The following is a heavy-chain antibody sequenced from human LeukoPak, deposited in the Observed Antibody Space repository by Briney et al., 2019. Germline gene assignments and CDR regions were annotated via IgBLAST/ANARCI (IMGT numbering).Heavy chain of an antibody. V-gene: IGHV4-34*01. J-gene: IGHJ3*02. CDR1: GGSFSGYY. CDR3: VSGSYSVAFDI. D-gene: IGHD1-26*01. Sequence: SETLSLTCAVYGGSFSGYYWSWIRQPPGKGPEWIGEINHSGSTNYNPSLKSRVTISVDTSKNQFSLKLSSVTAADTAVYYCVSGSYSVAFDIWGQGTMVTVSS. CDR2: INHSGST.